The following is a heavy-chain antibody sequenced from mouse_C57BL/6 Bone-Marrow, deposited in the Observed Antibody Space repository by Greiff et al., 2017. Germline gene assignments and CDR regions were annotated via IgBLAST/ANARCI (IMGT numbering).Heavy chain of an antibody. CDR2: INPGSGGT. V-gene: IGHV1-54*01. Sequence: QVQLQQSGAELVRPGTSVKVSCKASGYAFTNYLIEWVKQRPGQGLEWIGVINPGSGGTNYNEKFKGKATLTADKASSTAYMQLSSLRSEDSAVYVCARGDDDDVPLGTFWGQGTLVTVSA. CDR1: GYAFTNYL. CDR3: ARGDDDDVPLGTF. J-gene: IGHJ3*01. D-gene: IGHD2-4*01.